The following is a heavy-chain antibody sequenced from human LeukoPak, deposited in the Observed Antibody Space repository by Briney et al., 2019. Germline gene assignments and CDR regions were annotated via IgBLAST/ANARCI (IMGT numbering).Heavy chain of an antibody. CDR1: GFTLRSYA. CDR2: ISDTGDKT. V-gene: IGHV3-23*01. D-gene: IGHD3-10*01. CDR3: AKMTDSTPYSSGTFDS. Sequence: GGSLRLSCSASGFTLRSYAMGWVRQAPGKGLEWVSAISDTGDKTYYADSVKGRFTISRDNSRNTLYLQMSRLRAEDTALFYCAKMTDSTPYSSGTFDSWGQGTLVTVSS. J-gene: IGHJ4*02.